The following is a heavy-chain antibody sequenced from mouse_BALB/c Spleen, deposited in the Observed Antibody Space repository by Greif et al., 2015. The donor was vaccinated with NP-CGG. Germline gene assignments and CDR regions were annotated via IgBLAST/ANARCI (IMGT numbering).Heavy chain of an antibody. V-gene: IGHV5-17*02. J-gene: IGHJ2*01. D-gene: IGHD2-1*01. CDR1: GFTFSSFG. Sequence: EVMLVESGGGLVQPGGSRKLSCAASGFTFSSFGMHWVRQAPEKGLEWVAYISSGSSTIYYADTVKGRFTISRDNPKNTLFLQMTSLRSEDTAMYYCARNPLWYLYFDYWGQGTTLTVSS. CDR3: ARNPLWYLYFDY. CDR2: ISSGSSTI.